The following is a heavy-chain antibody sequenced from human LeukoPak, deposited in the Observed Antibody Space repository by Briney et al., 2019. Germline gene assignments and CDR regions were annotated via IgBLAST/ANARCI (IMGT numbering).Heavy chain of an antibody. CDR3: ATCGYSYGRFDY. CDR2: ISGSGGST. CDR1: GFTFSSYA. Sequence: PGGSLRLFCAASGFTFSSYAMSWVRQAPGKRLEWVSAISGSGGSTYYADSVKGRFTTSRDNSKNTLYLQMNSLRAEDTAVYYCATCGYSYGRFDYWGQGTLVTVSS. J-gene: IGHJ4*02. V-gene: IGHV3-23*01. D-gene: IGHD5-18*01.